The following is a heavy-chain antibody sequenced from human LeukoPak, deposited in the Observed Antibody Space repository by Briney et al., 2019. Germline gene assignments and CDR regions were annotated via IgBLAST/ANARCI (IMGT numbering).Heavy chain of an antibody. V-gene: IGHV3-74*01. CDR3: ARGGSWYTDAFDI. J-gene: IGHJ3*02. D-gene: IGHD6-13*01. Sequence: GGSLRLSCAASGFTFSNYWMHWVRQAPGKGLVWVSRINSDGSSTSYADSVKGRFTISRDNAKNTLYLQMNSLRAEDTAVYYCARGGSWYTDAFDIWGQGTMVTVSS. CDR1: GFTFSNYW. CDR2: INSDGSST.